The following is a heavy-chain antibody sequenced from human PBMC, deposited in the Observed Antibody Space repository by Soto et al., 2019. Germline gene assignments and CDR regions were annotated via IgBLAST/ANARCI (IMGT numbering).Heavy chain of an antibody. CDR1: GFPFSNAW. V-gene: IGHV3-15*07. CDR2: IKSKTDGGTT. J-gene: IGHJ6*02. CDR3: TTLYSYGFPHYYYYYGMDV. D-gene: IGHD5-18*01. Sequence: GGSLRLSCAASGFPFSNAWMNWVRQAPGKGLEWVGRIKSKTDGGTTDYAAPVKGRFTISRDDSKNTLYLQMNSLKTEDTAVYYCTTLYSYGFPHYYYYYGMDVWGQGTTVTVSS.